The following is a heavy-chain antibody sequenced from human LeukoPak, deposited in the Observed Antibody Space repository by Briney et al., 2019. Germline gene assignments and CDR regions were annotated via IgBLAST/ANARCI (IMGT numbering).Heavy chain of an antibody. D-gene: IGHD6-6*01. Sequence: GGSLRLSGAGSGFTFSTYGMHWVRQAPGKGREWVAVIWYDGSNKYYADSVKGRFTISRDNSKNTLYLQMNSLRAEDTAVYYCARDLSSSSSVWGQGTTVTVSS. CDR1: GFTFSTYG. CDR2: IWYDGSNK. CDR3: ARDLSSSSSV. V-gene: IGHV3-33*01. J-gene: IGHJ6*02.